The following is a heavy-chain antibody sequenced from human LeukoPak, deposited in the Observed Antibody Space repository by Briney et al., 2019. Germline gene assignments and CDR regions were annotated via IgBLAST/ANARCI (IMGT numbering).Heavy chain of an antibody. D-gene: IGHD6-13*01. CDR1: GFIFDDYA. V-gene: IGHV3-9*01. Sequence: GGSLRLSCAASGFIFDDYAMHWVRRVPGKGLQWVPGINWNSSYIGLADFVKGRVTISRDNAKNSLYLNMNSLRAEDTALYYCAKDTTATGTGNFDYWGQGTLVTVSS. J-gene: IGHJ4*02. CDR2: INWNSSYI. CDR3: AKDTTATGTGNFDY.